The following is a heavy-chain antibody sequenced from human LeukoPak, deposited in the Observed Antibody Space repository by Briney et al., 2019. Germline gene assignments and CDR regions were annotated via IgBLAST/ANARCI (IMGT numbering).Heavy chain of an antibody. CDR3: ARGRGRITMIAFSTRTQYYFDY. Sequence: APVKVSCKASGYTFTSYDINWVRQATGQGLEWMGWMNPNSGNTGYAQKFQGRVTMTRNTSISTAYMELSSLRSEDTAVYYCARGRGRITMIAFSTRTQYYFDYWGQGTLVTVSS. V-gene: IGHV1-8*01. D-gene: IGHD3-22*01. CDR2: MNPNSGNT. CDR1: GYTFTSYD. J-gene: IGHJ4*02.